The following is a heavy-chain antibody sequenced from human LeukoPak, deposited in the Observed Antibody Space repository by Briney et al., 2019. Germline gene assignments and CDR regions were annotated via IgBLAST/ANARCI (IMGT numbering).Heavy chain of an antibody. Sequence: PGGSLRLSCAASGFTFSSYGMHWVRQAPGKGLEWVAFIRYDGSNKYYADSVKGRFTISRDNSKNTLYLQMNSLRAEDTAVYYCATPLGKYLGFSYMDVWGKGTTVTVSS. V-gene: IGHV3-30*02. CDR3: ATPLGKYLGFSYMDV. J-gene: IGHJ6*03. CDR1: GFTFSSYG. D-gene: IGHD3-16*01. CDR2: IRYDGSNK.